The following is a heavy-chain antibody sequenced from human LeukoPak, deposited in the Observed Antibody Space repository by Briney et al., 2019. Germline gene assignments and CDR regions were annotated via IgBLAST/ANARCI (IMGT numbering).Heavy chain of an antibody. CDR2: IYYIGIT. CDR1: GGSISSGDDY. D-gene: IGHD1-26*01. V-gene: IGHV4-30-4*01. Sequence: PSETLSLTCTVSGGSISSGDDYWSWIRQPPGKGLEWIGYIYYIGITYYKPSLESRLIISVDRSKNQFSLELSSVTAADTAVYYCARSWELLEGIFDYWGQGTLVTVSS. CDR3: ARSWELLEGIFDY. J-gene: IGHJ4*02.